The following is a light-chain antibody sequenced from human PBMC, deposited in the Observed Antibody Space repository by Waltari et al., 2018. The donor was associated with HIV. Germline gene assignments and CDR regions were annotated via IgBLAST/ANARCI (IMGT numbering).Light chain of an antibody. V-gene: IGKV1-33*01. CDR2: DAS. J-gene: IGKJ4*01. CDR3: QQYADLPLT. Sequence: DIQMTQSPSFLSASVGAKVTITCQAIQDIRHYLNWYQKKAGKAPKLLIYDASKLQTGVPSRFSGSDSGTDLTLTITSLQSEDIGTYYCQQYADLPLTFGGGTQVEIK. CDR1: QDIRHY.